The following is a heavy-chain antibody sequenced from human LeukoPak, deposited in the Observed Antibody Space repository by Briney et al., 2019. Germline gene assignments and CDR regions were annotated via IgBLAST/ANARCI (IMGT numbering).Heavy chain of an antibody. CDR1: GGSISSGDYY. J-gene: IGHJ4*02. D-gene: IGHD5-24*01. CDR3: ARDGDGYNLVDY. CDR2: IYYSGST. V-gene: IGHV4-30-4*01. Sequence: SQTLSLTCTVSGGSISSGDYYWSWIRQPPGKGLEWIGNIYYSGSTYYNPSLKSRVTISVDTSKNQFSLKLSSVTAADTAVYYCARDGDGYNLVDYWGQGTLVTVSS.